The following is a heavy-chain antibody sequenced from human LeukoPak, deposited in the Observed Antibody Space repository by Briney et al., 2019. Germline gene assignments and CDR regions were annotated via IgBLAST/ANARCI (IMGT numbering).Heavy chain of an antibody. CDR3: ASGPSYSGSNEYFDC. J-gene: IGHJ4*02. V-gene: IGHV7-4-1*02. D-gene: IGHD1-26*01. CDR2: INTNPGNP. Sequence: ASVKVSCKASGYTFSSYTMNWVRQAPGQGLEWMGWINTNPGNPTYAQDYTGRFVFSLDTSVSTTYLQISRLKAEDTAVYYCASGPSYSGSNEYFDCWGQGTLVTVSS. CDR1: GYTFSSYT.